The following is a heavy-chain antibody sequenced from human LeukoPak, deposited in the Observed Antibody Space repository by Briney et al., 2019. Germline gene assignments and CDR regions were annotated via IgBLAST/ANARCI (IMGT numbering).Heavy chain of an antibody. J-gene: IGHJ4*02. D-gene: IGHD5-24*01. CDR2: IIGSGVTT. CDR1: GFTFSSYA. CDR3: TRVGYIDEGIDY. V-gene: IGHV3-23*01. Sequence: PGGSLRLSCAGSGFTFSSYAMSWARQAPGKGLEWVSTIIGSGVTTYYADSVKGRFTISRDNAKNSLYLQMNSLRAEDTAIYYCTRVGYIDEGIDYWGQGTLVTVSS.